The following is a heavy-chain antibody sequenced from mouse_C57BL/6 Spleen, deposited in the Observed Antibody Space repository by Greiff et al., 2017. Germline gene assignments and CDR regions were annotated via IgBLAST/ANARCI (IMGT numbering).Heavy chain of an antibody. D-gene: IGHD2-4*01. V-gene: IGHV1-62-2*01. CDR1: GYTFTEYT. J-gene: IGHJ4*01. CDR2: FYPGSGSI. Sequence: VQLQQSGAELVKPGASVKLSCKASGYTFTEYTIHWVKQRSGQGLEWIGWFYPGSGSIKYNEKFKDKATLTAATSSSTVYMELSRLTSEDSAVYFCARHEVCYYDSYYAMDYWGQGTSVTVSS. CDR3: ARHEVCYYDSYYAMDY.